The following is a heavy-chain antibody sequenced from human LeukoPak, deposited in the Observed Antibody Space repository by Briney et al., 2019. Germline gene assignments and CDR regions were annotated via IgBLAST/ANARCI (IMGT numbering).Heavy chain of an antibody. V-gene: IGHV4-39*07. Sequence: SETLSLTCSVSGGSISSSGYYWVWIRQPPGKGLEWIGSVYNSGSTYYNPSLKSRVTIDADMSKNQFSLRLSSMTAADTVVYYCARGGNSEPYYFDYWGQGTLVTVSS. J-gene: IGHJ4*02. CDR2: VYNSGST. CDR1: GGSISSSGYY. CDR3: ARGGNSEPYYFDY. D-gene: IGHD4-23*01.